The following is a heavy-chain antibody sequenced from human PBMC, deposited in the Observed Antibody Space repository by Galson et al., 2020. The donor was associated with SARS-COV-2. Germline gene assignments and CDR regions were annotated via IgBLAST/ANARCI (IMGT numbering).Heavy chain of an antibody. Sequence: GGSLRLSCAVSGFTFSSYWMHWVRQAPGKGLVWVSRIYSEGSSTSYADSVKGRFTISGDKAKNTLYLQMNSLRAEDTAVYYCARGDMGNDYFDYWGQGTLVTVSS. CDR1: GFTFSSYW. CDR2: IYSEGSST. D-gene: IGHD7-27*01. J-gene: IGHJ4*02. CDR3: ARGDMGNDYFDY. V-gene: IGHV3-74*01.